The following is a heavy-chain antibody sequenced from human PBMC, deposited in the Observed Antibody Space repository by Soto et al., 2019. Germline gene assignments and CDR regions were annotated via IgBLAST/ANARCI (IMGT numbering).Heavy chain of an antibody. CDR3: ARGTRALITSLFAY. V-gene: IGHV4-59*03. Sequence: SETRSRTWSVSGDAISNFYWSWSRQTPGRGLEWIGCVHESGSTDYNPSLKGRVTISLHTSKSQFSLSLRSATAADTATYYCARGTRALITSLFAYWGQGIPVTVSS. CDR1: GDAISNFY. CDR2: VHESGST. D-gene: IGHD1-20*01. J-gene: IGHJ4*02.